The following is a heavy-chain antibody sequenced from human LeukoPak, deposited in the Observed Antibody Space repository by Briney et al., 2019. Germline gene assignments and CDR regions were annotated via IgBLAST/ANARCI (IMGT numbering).Heavy chain of an antibody. CDR2: IYSSGST. D-gene: IGHD4-17*01. J-gene: IGHJ3*02. V-gene: IGHV4-4*07. CDR3: AGINDYGDPTGAFDI. Sequence: PSETLSLTCTVSGGSISSYYWSWIRQPAGKGLEWIGRIYSSGSTNYNPSLKSRATMSVDTSKNQFSLKLSSVTAADTAVYYCAGINDYGDPTGAFDIWGQGTMVTVSS. CDR1: GGSISSYY.